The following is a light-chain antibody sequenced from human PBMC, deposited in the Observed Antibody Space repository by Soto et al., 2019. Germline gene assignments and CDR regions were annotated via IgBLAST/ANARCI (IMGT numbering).Light chain of an antibody. Sequence: EIVMTQSPAILSVSPGERATLSCRASQSVSSNLAWYQQKPGQAHRILIYGASTRSTGIPARFSGSGSCSEFTLTITSLQSEDFALYYCQHYNNCPLSFGGGTMVEIK. V-gene: IGKV3D-15*01. CDR2: GAS. CDR1: QSVSSN. CDR3: QHYNNCPLS. J-gene: IGKJ4*01.